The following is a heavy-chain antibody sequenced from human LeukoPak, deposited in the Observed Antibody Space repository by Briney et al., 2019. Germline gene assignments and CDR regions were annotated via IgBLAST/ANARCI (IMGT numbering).Heavy chain of an antibody. CDR1: GFTFSSFG. Sequence: GRSLRLSCAASGFTFSSFGVHWVRQAPGKGREWGAVISYDGSNKYYADSVKGRFTISRDNSKNTLYLEMNSLRAEDTAVYYCARERERFLNLWGQGTLVTVSS. CDR3: ARERERFLNL. D-gene: IGHD3-3*01. V-gene: IGHV3-30*04. J-gene: IGHJ5*02. CDR2: ISYDGSNK.